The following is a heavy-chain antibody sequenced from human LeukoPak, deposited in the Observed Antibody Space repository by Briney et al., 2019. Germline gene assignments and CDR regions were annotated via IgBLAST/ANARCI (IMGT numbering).Heavy chain of an antibody. CDR2: ISRESRNI. J-gene: IGHJ4*02. CDR1: GGSFSGYY. V-gene: IGHV3-11*04. D-gene: IGHD3-22*01. CDR3: ARDGDYYDSSGYYPHFDY. Sequence: LSLTCAVYGGSFSGYYWSWIRQPPGQGLEWVSVISRESRNIFYADSVKGRFTISRDNAKNSLYLQMNSLRAEDTAVYYCARDGDYYDSSGYYPHFDYWGQGTLVTVSS.